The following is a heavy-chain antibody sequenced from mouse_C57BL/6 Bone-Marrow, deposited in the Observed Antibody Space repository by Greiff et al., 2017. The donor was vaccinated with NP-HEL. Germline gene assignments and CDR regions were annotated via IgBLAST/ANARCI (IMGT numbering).Heavy chain of an antibody. D-gene: IGHD3-2*02. Sequence: VHVKQSGPELVKPGASVKISCKASGYSFTGYYMNWVKQSPEKSLEWLGEINPSTGGTTYNQKFKAKATLTVDKSSSTAYMQLKSLTSEDSAVYYCARGQLRRRKNYAMDYWGQGTSVTVSS. CDR1: GYSFTGYY. V-gene: IGHV1-42*01. CDR3: ARGQLRRRKNYAMDY. J-gene: IGHJ4*01. CDR2: INPSTGGT.